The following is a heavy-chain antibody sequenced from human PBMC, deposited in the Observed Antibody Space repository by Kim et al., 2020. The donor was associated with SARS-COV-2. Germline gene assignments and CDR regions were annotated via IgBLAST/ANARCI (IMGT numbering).Heavy chain of an antibody. D-gene: IGHD3-9*01. V-gene: IGHV3-30*04. CDR3: ARDPEYDILTGYFTTFWFDP. CDR2: ISYDGSNK. CDR1: GFTFSSYA. Sequence: GRSLRLSCAASGFTFSSYAMHWVRQAPGKGLEWVAVISYDGSNKYYADSVKGRFTISRDNSKNTLYLQMNSLRAEDTAVYYCARDPEYDILTGYFTTFWFDPWGQGTLVTVSS. J-gene: IGHJ5*02.